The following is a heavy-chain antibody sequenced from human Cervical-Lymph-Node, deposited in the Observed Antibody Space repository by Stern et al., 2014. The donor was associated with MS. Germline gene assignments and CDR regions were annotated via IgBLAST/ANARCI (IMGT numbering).Heavy chain of an antibody. Sequence: VQLGESGAEVKDPGASVKVSCKASGYSFISHAMHWVRQAPGQTFEWMGWINGDKGNTKYSQKLQGRFTITRDKTTSTAYMELSSLTSEDTAVYYCARAGYCSPSTCSDAFDIWGQGTMVTVSS. D-gene: IGHD2-15*01. CDR1: GYSFISHA. J-gene: IGHJ3*02. V-gene: IGHV1-3*01. CDR2: INGDKGNT. CDR3: ARAGYCSPSTCSDAFDI.